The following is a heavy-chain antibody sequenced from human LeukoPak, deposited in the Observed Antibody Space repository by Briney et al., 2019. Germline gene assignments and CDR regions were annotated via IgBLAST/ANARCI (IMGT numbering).Heavy chain of an antibody. J-gene: IGHJ4*02. CDR3: ASGMVARFDY. D-gene: IGHD5-12*01. CDR1: GGPISTNY. Sequence: SETLSLTCTVSGGPISTNYWSWIRQLPGKGLEWIGYIHYSGTPDYSPSLKSRVTISIDPSKNHFSLKLRSVTAADTAVYYCASGMVARFDYWGQGILVTVSS. CDR2: IHYSGTP. V-gene: IGHV4-59*08.